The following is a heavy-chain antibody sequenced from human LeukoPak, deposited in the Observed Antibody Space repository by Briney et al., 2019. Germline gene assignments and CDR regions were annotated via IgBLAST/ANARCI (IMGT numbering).Heavy chain of an antibody. CDR1: GFTFTSSA. CDR2: IVVGSGNT. D-gene: IGHD3-9*01. J-gene: IGHJ5*02. V-gene: IGHV1-58*01. CDR3: AAGAYVLRYCDCVPSSPFGP. Sequence: ASVKVSCKASGFTFTSSAVQWVRQARGQSLEWIGWIVVGSGNTNYAQKFQERVTITRDMSTSPAYMELSSLRSEDTAVYYCAAGAYVLRYCDCVPSSPFGPWGQGTLVTVSS.